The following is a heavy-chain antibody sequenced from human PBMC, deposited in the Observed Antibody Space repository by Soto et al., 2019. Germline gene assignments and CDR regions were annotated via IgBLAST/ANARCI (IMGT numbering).Heavy chain of an antibody. D-gene: IGHD3-10*01. CDR1: GFTFSSYG. J-gene: IGHJ6*02. V-gene: IGHV3-30*18. CDR2: ISYDGSNK. CDR3: AKEEGRYTAYYYYYGMDV. Sequence: LRLSCAASGFTFSSYGMHWVRQAPGKGLEWVAVISYDGSNKYYADSVKGRFTISRDNSKNTLYLQMNSLRAEDTAVYYCAKEEGRYTAYYYYYGMDVWDQGTTVTVSS.